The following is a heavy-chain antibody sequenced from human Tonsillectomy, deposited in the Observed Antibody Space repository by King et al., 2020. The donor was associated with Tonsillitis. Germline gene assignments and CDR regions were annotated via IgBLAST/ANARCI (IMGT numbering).Heavy chain of an antibody. J-gene: IGHJ3*02. V-gene: IGHV2-70*04. CDR1: GFSLSTSGMR. Sequence: TLKESGPALVKPTQNLTLTCTFSGFSLSTSGMRVSWIRQPPGKALEWLARIDWDDDKFYSTSLKTRLTISKDTSKNQVVLTMTNMDPVDTATYYCARPIVGATGDAFDIWGQGTMVTVSS. D-gene: IGHD1-26*01. CDR2: IDWDDDK. CDR3: ARPIVGATGDAFDI.